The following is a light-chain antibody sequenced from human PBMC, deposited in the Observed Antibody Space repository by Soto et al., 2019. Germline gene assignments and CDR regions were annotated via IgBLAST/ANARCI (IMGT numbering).Light chain of an antibody. J-gene: IGLJ1*01. CDR3: QSYDSSLSGYV. V-gene: IGLV1-40*01. CDR1: RSNIGAGYE. Sequence: QPVLTPPPSVSEAPGQRVPISCTGSRSNIGAGYEAHWYQQVPGTAPKLLIYENNNRPSGVPDRFSGSKSGTSASLAITGLQAEDEAEYYCQSYDSSLSGYVFGTGTKLTVL. CDR2: ENN.